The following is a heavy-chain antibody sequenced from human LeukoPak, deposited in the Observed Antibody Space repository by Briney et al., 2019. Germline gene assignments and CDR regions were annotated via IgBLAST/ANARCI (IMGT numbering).Heavy chain of an antibody. V-gene: IGHV1-69*05. CDR3: ARDLGMYSSSSRGWFDP. D-gene: IGHD6-6*01. J-gene: IGHJ5*02. CDR1: GGTFISYA. CDR2: IIPIFGTA. Sequence: ASVKVSFKASGGTFISYAISWVRQAPGQGLEWMGGIIPIFGTANYAQKFQGRVTITTDESTSTAYMELSSLRSEDTAVYYCARDLGMYSSSSRGWFDPWGQGTLVTVSS.